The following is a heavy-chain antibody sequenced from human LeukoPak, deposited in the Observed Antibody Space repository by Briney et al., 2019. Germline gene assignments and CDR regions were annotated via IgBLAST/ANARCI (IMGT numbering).Heavy chain of an antibody. Sequence: VGSLILSCTASGFSVGGNYISSVRQAPGKGLEWVSIFYIVCRAFHAASVKGRFTMCRHISKNSVDLQKNSLRAEDTAVFFCTRGRRRLGGQNGDGDAFDIWGQGTRVTVSS. V-gene: IGHV3-53*01. D-gene: IGHD2-15*01. CDR1: GFSVGGNY. CDR2: FYIVCRA. J-gene: IGHJ3*02. CDR3: TRGRRRLGGQNGDGDAFDI.